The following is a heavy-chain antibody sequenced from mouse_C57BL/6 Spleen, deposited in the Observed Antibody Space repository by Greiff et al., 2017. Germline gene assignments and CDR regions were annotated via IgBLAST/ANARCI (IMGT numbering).Heavy chain of an antibody. J-gene: IGHJ4*01. Sequence: QVQLQQPGAELVKPGASVKLSCKASGYTFTSYWMHWVKQRPGQGLEWIGMIHPNSGSTNYNEKFKSKATLTVDKSSSTAYMQLSSLTSEDSAVYYCARGSTVLKAMDDWGQGTSVTVSS. V-gene: IGHV1-64*01. D-gene: IGHD1-1*01. CDR2: IHPNSGST. CDR1: GYTFTSYW. CDR3: ARGSTVLKAMDD.